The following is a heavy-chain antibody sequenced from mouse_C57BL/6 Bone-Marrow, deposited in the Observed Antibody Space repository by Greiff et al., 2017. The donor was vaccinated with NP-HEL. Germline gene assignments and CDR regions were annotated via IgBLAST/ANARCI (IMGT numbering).Heavy chain of an antibody. V-gene: IGHV1-64*01. CDR3: ARRADDGSSPDY. D-gene: IGHD1-1*01. Sequence: QVQLKQPGAELVKPGASVKLSCKASGYTFTSYWMHWVKQRPGQGLEWIGMIHPNSGGTNYNEKFKSKATLTVDKSSSTAYMQHSSLTSEDSAVYYCARRADDGSSPDYWGQGTTLTVSS. CDR1: GYTFTSYW. CDR2: IHPNSGGT. J-gene: IGHJ2*01.